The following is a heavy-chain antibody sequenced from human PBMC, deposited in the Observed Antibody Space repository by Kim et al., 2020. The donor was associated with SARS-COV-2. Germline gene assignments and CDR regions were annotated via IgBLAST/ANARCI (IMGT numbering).Heavy chain of an antibody. CDR1: GFTFSSHA. CDR3: AKDAYYGSGTGGTDYFDF. CDR2: IWFVGGTK. Sequence: GGSLRLSCAASGFTFSSHAMHWVRQAPGKGLEWVAVIWFVGGTKYYADSVKGRFTISRDNSKNTLYLQMDSLRAEDTSVYYCAKDAYYGSGTGGTDYFDFWRPGSLVTVSS. V-gene: IGHV3-33*06. D-gene: IGHD3-10*01. J-gene: IGHJ4*02.